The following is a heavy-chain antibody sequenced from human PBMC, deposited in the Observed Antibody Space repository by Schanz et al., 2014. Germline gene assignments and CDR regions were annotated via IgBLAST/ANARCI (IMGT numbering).Heavy chain of an antibody. V-gene: IGHV1-69*04. CDR3: ARGYGDSPTDF. D-gene: IGHD4-17*01. Sequence: QVQVVQSGAEVKKPGSSVKVSCKASGGTFSSYTISWVRQAPGQGLEWMGRIIPILGIANYAQNFQGRVTITADKSTSTAYMELSSLRSEDTAVYYCARGYGDSPTDFWGQGTLVTVSS. CDR1: GGTFSSYT. CDR2: IIPILGIA. J-gene: IGHJ4*02.